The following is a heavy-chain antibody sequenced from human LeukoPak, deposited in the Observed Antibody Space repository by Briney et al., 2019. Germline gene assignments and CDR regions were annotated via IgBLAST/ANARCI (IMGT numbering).Heavy chain of an antibody. Sequence: GGSLRLSCAASGFTFSSYGMHWVRQAPGKGLEWVAVIWNDGSNKYYAGSVKGRFTISRDNSKNTLYLQMNSLRAEDTAVYYCARDLKEPIISILSHYGMDVWGQGTTVTVSS. CDR1: GFTFSSYG. CDR2: IWNDGSNK. D-gene: IGHD1-14*01. CDR3: ARDLKEPIISILSHYGMDV. V-gene: IGHV3-33*01. J-gene: IGHJ6*02.